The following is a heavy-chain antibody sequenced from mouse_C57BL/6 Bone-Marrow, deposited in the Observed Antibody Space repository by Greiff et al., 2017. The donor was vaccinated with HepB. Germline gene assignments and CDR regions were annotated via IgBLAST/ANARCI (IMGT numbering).Heavy chain of an antibody. Sequence: QVQLQQSGAELARPGASVKMSCKASGYTFTSYTMHWVKQRPGQGLEWIGYINPSSGYTKYNQKFKDKATLTADKSSSTAYMQLSSLTSEDSAVYYCARSYDYPSFAYWGQGTLVTVSA. J-gene: IGHJ3*01. D-gene: IGHD2-4*01. CDR2: INPSSGYT. V-gene: IGHV1-4*01. CDR1: GYTFTSYT. CDR3: ARSYDYPSFAY.